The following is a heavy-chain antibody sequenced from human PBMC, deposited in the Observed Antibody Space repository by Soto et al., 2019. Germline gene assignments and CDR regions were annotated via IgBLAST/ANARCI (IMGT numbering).Heavy chain of an antibody. CDR3: AREFTGPPGGYYDYGMDV. V-gene: IGHV3-30-3*01. CDR1: GFTFSSYA. D-gene: IGHD3-10*01. Sequence: GGSLRLSCAASGFTFSSYAMHWVRQAPGKGLEWVAVISYDGSNKYYADSVKGRFTISRDNSKNTLYLQMNSLRAEDTAVYYCAREFTGPPGGYYDYGMDVWGQGITVTVSS. J-gene: IGHJ6*02. CDR2: ISYDGSNK.